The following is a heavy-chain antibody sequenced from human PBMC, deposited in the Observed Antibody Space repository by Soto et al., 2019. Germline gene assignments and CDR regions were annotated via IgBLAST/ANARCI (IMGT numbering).Heavy chain of an antibody. D-gene: IGHD4-17*01. CDR1: GYTFTSYG. V-gene: IGHV1-18*01. Sequence: QVQLVQSGAEVKNPGASVKVSCKASGYTFTSYGISWVRQAPGQGLEWMGWISAYNGNTNYAQKLQGRVTMTKDTSTSTAYMELRTLRSDDTAVYYCAGYDNDYGDFGYWGQGTLVTVSS. CDR2: ISAYNGNT. J-gene: IGHJ4*02. CDR3: AGYDNDYGDFGY.